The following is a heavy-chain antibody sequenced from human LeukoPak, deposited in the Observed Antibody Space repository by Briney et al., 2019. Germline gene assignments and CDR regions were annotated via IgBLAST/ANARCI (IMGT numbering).Heavy chain of an antibody. J-gene: IGHJ4*02. CDR1: GFTFSSYG. V-gene: IGHV3-30*02. CDR2: IRYDGSNK. CDR3: AKDWGGSSTSFDY. D-gene: IGHD2-2*01. Sequence: GGSLRLSCAASGFTFSSYGMHWVRQAPGKGLEGVAFIRYDGSNKYYADSVKGRFTISRDNSKNTLYLQMNSLRAEDTAVYYCAKDWGGSSTSFDYWGQGTLVTVSP.